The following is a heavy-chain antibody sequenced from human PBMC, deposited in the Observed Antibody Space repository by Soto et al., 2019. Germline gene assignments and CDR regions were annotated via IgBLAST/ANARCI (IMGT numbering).Heavy chain of an antibody. J-gene: IGHJ5*02. D-gene: IGHD3-16*01. V-gene: IGHV4-59*02. CDR1: GDSVTNYY. Sequence: PSETLSLTCTVSGDSVTNYYWTWIRQPPGKGLEWIAYIYYSGSANYNPSLKSRVTISIDTSKNQFSLSLSSMTSADTAGYYCARAPILTTSGGVPAALNGFAPGGQETLVTASS. CDR2: IYYSGSA. CDR3: ARAPILTTSGGVPAALNGFAP.